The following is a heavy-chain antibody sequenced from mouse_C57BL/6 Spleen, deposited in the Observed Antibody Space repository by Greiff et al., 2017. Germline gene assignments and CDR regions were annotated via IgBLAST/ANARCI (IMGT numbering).Heavy chain of an antibody. V-gene: IGHV5-16*01. Sequence: EVQRVESEGGLVQPGSSMKLSCTASGFTFSDYYMAWVRQVPEKGLEWVANINYDGSSTYYLDSLKSRFIISRDNAKNILYLQMSSLKSEDTATYYCARDRAIYYGNSWAMDYWGQGTSVTVSS. CDR2: INYDGSST. D-gene: IGHD2-1*01. CDR3: ARDRAIYYGNSWAMDY. J-gene: IGHJ4*01. CDR1: GFTFSDYY.